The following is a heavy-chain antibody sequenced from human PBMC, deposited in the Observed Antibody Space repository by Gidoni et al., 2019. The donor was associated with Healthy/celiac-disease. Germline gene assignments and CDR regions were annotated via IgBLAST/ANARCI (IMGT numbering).Heavy chain of an antibody. CDR2: RWYDGSNK. CDR3: AREARSSGYIDY. V-gene: IGHV3-33*01. D-gene: IGHD3-3*01. J-gene: IGHJ4*02. CDR1: GFTFSRYD. Sequence: QVQLVESGGGVVQPGRSLRLSCAASGFTFSRYDMHWVRQAPGKGLEWVAVRWYDGSNKYYADSGKGRFTISRDNSKNTLYLQMNSLRAEDTGVYYCAREARSSGYIDYWGQGTLVTVSS.